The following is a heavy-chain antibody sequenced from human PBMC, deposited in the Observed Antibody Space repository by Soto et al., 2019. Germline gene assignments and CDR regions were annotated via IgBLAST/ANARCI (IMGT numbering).Heavy chain of an antibody. CDR3: AKDLAGYYDILTGYQPPPYFDD. Sequence: GGSLRLSCAASGFTFSSYAMSWVRQAPGKGLEWVSTISGSGGSTYYADSVKGRFTISRDNSKNTLYLQMNSLRAEDTAVYYCAKDLAGYYDILTGYQPPPYFDDWGQGTLVTVSS. CDR1: GFTFSSYA. CDR2: ISGSGGST. D-gene: IGHD3-9*01. J-gene: IGHJ4*02. V-gene: IGHV3-23*01.